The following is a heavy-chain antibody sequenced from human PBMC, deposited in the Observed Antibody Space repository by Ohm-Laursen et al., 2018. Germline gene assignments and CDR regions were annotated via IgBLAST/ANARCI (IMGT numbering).Heavy chain of an antibody. D-gene: IGHD3-3*01. J-gene: IGHJ3*02. Sequence: GSLRLSCAASGFTFSSYSMNWVRQAPGKGLEWVSSISSSSSYIYYADSVKGRFTISRDNAKNSLYLQMNSLRAEDTAVYYCAREMMYDFWSGPRVWFGESTPLGAFDIWGQGTMVTVSS. CDR3: AREMMYDFWSGPRVWFGESTPLGAFDI. CDR2: ISSSSSYI. CDR1: GFTFSSYS. V-gene: IGHV3-21*01.